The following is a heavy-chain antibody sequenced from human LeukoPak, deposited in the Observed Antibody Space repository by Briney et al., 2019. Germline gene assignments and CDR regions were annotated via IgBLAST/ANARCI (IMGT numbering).Heavy chain of an antibody. Sequence: SETLSLTCTVSGGSISSYYWSWIRQPPGKGLEWIGYIYYSGSTNYNPSLKSRVTISVDTSKNQFSLKLSSVTAADTAVYYCARDGKAGPDAFDIWGQGTMVTVSS. J-gene: IGHJ3*02. CDR1: GGSISSYY. V-gene: IGHV4-59*01. CDR2: IYYSGST. CDR3: ARDGKAGPDAFDI. D-gene: IGHD6-19*01.